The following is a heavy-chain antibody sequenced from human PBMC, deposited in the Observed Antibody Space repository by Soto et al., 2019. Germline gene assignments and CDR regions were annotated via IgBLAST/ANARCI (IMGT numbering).Heavy chain of an antibody. CDR2: IHSGGDT. Sequence: EVQLVESGGGLVQPGGSLRLSCAASGFTVSSNYMTWVRQAPGKGLEWVSVIHSGGDTYYANSVKGRFTVSRHDSKITLYLQMNSLTPEDTAVYYCARDGPYYYASRMDVWGQGTTVTVSS. CDR3: ARDGPYYYASRMDV. D-gene: IGHD3-10*01. CDR1: GFTVSSNY. V-gene: IGHV3-53*04. J-gene: IGHJ6*02.